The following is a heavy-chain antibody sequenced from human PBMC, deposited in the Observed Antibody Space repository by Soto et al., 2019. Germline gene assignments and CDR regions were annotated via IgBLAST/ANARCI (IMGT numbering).Heavy chain of an antibody. CDR3: ARTPYDFWSGYHHYFGY. Sequence: PSETLSLTCTVSGGSISSSSYYWGWIRQPPGKGLEWIGSIYYSGSTYYNPSLKSRVTISVDTSKNQFSLKLSSVTAADTAVYYCARTPYDFWSGYHHYFGYWGQGTLVTVSS. D-gene: IGHD3-3*01. CDR2: IYYSGST. CDR1: GGSISSSSYY. V-gene: IGHV4-39*01. J-gene: IGHJ4*02.